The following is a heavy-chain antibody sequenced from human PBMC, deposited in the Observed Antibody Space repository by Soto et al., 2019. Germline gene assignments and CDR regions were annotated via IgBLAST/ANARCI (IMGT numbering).Heavy chain of an antibody. CDR2: IYTSGST. Sequence: KASETLSLTCTVCGGSIRSYEGSWIRKPAGKGLEWIGRIYTSGSTNYNPSLKSRVTMSVDTSKNQFSPKLSSVTAADTAVYYCARVRDSSGWYDPLGYWGQVTLVTVSS. CDR1: GGSIRSYE. J-gene: IGHJ4*02. CDR3: ARVRDSSGWYDPLGY. V-gene: IGHV4-4*07. D-gene: IGHD6-19*01.